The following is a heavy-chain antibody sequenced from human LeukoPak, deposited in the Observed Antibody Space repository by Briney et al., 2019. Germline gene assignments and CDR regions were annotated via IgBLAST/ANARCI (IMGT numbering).Heavy chain of an antibody. J-gene: IGHJ4*02. D-gene: IGHD3-10*01. CDR2: IYPGDSDT. V-gene: IGHV5-51*01. CDR1: GYRFTSYW. Sequence: GESLKISCQGSGYRFTSYWIGWVRQMPGKGLEWMGIIYPGDSDTRYSPSFQGQVTISADKSISAAYLQWSSLKASDTAMYYCASAYGSGSYAFDYWGQGTLVTVSS. CDR3: ASAYGSGSYAFDY.